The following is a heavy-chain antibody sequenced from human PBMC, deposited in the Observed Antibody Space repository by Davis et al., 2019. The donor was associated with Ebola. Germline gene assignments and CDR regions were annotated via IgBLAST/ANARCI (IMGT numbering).Heavy chain of an antibody. V-gene: IGHV1-18*01. CDR2: ISAYNGNT. Sequence: AASVKVSCKASGGTFSSYAISWVRQAPGQGLEWMGWISAYNGNTNYAQKLQGRVTMTTDTSTSTAYMELRSLRSDDAAVYYCARDLVDIVATNGMDVWGQGTTVTVSS. J-gene: IGHJ6*02. CDR3: ARDLVDIVATNGMDV. CDR1: GGTFSSYA. D-gene: IGHD5-12*01.